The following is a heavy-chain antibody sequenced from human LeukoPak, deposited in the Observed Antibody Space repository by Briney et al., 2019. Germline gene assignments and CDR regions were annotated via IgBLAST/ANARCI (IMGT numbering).Heavy chain of an antibody. CDR3: ARDLGYCSGGSCRNWFDP. Sequence: PGGSLRLSCAASGLTFSSSWMHWVRQAPGKGLVWVSRINSDGSSTNYADSVKGRFTISRDNAKNTLYLQMNSLRDEDTAVYYCARDLGYCSGGSCRNWFDPWGQGTLVTVSA. J-gene: IGHJ5*02. CDR2: INSDGSST. V-gene: IGHV3-74*01. CDR1: GLTFSSSW. D-gene: IGHD2-15*01.